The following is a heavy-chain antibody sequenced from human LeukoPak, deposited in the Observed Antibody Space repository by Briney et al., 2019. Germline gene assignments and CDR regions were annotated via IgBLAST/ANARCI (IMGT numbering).Heavy chain of an antibody. CDR2: IKQDGSEK. V-gene: IGHV3-7*01. CDR3: AGGATWITDL. J-gene: IGHJ2*01. Sequence: PGRSLRLSCAASGFTFSSYWMNWVRQAPGKGLEWVANIKQDGSEKDYVDSVKGRFTISRDNAKNSLYLQMNSLRAEDTAVYYCAGGATWITDLWGRGTLVTVSS. D-gene: IGHD1-26*01. CDR1: GFTFSSYW.